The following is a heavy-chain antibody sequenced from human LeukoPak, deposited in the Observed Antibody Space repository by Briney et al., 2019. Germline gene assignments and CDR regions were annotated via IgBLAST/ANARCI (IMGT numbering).Heavy chain of an antibody. D-gene: IGHD2-2*01. CDR2: ISSSSSYI. V-gene: IGHV3-21*01. Sequence: GGSLRLSCAASGFTFSSYSMNWVRQAPGKGLEWVSSISSSSSYIYYADSVKGRFTISRDNAKNSLYLQMNSLRAEDMAVYYCARAGDIVVVPAANNWFDPWGQGTLVTVSS. CDR1: GFTFSSYS. CDR3: ARAGDIVVVPAANNWFDP. J-gene: IGHJ5*02.